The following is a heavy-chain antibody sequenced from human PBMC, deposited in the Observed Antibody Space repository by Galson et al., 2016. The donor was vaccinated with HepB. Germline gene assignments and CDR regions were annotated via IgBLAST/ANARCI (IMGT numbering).Heavy chain of an antibody. D-gene: IGHD3-10*01. CDR1: GFTFSSYW. V-gene: IGHV3-74*01. J-gene: IGHJ4*02. CDR2: INSAGSSDASSV. CDR3: ANYLGYGSGRPGYFHS. Sequence: SLRLSCAASGFTFSSYWMHWVRQAPGKGLVWVSRINSAGSSDASSVSYADSVRGRFTITRDNSKTTLYLEMNSLRVEDTAVYFCANYLGYGSGRPGYFHSWGQGTLVTVSP.